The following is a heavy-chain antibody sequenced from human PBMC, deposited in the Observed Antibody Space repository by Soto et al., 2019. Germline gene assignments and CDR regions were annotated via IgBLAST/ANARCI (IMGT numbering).Heavy chain of an antibody. CDR3: ARTYYDFWSGYP. D-gene: IGHD3-3*01. Sequence: GASVKVSCKASGYTFTIYGTSGVRQAPGQGLEWMGWISAYNGNTNYAQKLQGRVTMTTDTSTSTAYMELRSLRSDDTAVYYCARTYYDFWSGYPWGQGTLVTVSS. CDR1: GYTFTIYG. J-gene: IGHJ4*02. CDR2: ISAYNGNT. V-gene: IGHV1-18*04.